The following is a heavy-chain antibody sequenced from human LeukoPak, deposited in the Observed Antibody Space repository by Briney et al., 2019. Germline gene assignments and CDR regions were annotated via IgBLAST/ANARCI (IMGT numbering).Heavy chain of an antibody. CDR2: IFPGDSDT. CDR3: ARHGLEGCSGGRCYTSFHYYGMDV. D-gene: IGHD2-15*01. V-gene: IGHV5-51*01. CDR1: GYIVRNYW. J-gene: IGHJ6*02. Sequence: KDGESLKISCKGYGYIVRNYWIGWVRQMPGKGLEWMGIIFPGDSDTKYSPSFQGQVTISADKSLSTAYLQWTSLRASDTAIYYCARHGLEGCSGGRCYTSFHYYGMDVWGQGTTVTVSS.